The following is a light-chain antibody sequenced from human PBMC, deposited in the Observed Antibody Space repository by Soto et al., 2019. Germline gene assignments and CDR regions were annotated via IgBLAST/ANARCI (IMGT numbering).Light chain of an antibody. CDR2: GAS. J-gene: IGKJ1*01. CDR1: QSVSSN. V-gene: IGKV3-15*01. CDR3: QHYNNWPPWT. Sequence: EIVMTQSPATLSVSPGERATLSCRASQSVSSNLAWYQQKPGQAPRLLIYGASTRATVVPVRFSGSGSGTEFTITISSLQYEDFAVYYCQHYNNWPPWTFGQGTKVEIK.